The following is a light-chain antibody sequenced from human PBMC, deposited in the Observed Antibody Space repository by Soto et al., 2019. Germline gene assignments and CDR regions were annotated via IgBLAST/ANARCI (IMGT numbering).Light chain of an antibody. J-gene: IGKJ1*01. CDR3: QQTYSAPPL. Sequence: EIQMTQSPSSLSASIGDRVTLTCLASQRIGTNLNWYQQRPGKAPKLLIYAESSLQSVVSSRFSGSGSWTDFTLSISRLQREDFATYYCQQTYSAPPLFGQGTQVEIK. CDR1: QRIGTN. CDR2: AES. V-gene: IGKV1-39*01.